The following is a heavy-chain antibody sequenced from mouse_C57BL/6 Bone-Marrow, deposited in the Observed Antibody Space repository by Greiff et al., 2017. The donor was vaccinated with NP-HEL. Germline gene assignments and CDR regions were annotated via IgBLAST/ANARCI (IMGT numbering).Heavy chain of an antibody. CDR2: IYPGSGNT. D-gene: IGHD2-10*02. V-gene: IGHV1-66*01. CDR3: AREYDPSYWYFDV. J-gene: IGHJ1*03. Sequence: QVHVKQSGPELVKPGASVKISCKASGYSFTSYYIHWVKQRPGQGLEWIGWIYPGSGNTKYNEKFKGKATLTADTSSSTAYMQLSSLTSEDSAVYYCAREYDPSYWYFDVWGTGTTVTVSS. CDR1: GYSFTSYY.